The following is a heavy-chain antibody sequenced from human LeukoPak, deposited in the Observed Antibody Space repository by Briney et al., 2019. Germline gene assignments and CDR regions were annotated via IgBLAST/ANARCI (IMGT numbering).Heavy chain of an antibody. J-gene: IGHJ4*02. CDR3: ARNAYNYGGFDY. V-gene: IGHV3-33*01. Sequence: GGSLRLSCTASGFTFRTYGMVWVRQAPGKGLEWVAVIWYDGSNENYADSVKGRFTISRDNSKSTLFLQMNSLSAEDTAVYYCARNAYNYGGFDYWGLGTLVTVSS. CDR1: GFTFRTYG. D-gene: IGHD5-24*01. CDR2: IWYDGSNE.